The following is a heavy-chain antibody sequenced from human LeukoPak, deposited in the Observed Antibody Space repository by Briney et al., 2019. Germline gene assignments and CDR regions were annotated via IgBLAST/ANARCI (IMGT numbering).Heavy chain of an antibody. CDR2: INPSGGST. D-gene: IGHD3-9*01. J-gene: IGHJ4*02. CDR1: GYTFTSYY. Sequence: GASVKVSCKASGYTFTSYYMHWVRQAPGQGLEWMGIINPSGGSTSYAQKFQGRVTMTRDMSISTVYMDLGGLRSDDTAVYYCARVLFNSGYDYWGQGSLVTVSS. V-gene: IGHV1-46*01. CDR3: ARVLFNSGYDY.